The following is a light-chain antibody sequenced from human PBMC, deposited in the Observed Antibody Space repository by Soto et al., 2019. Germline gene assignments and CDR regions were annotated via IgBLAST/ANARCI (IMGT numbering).Light chain of an antibody. CDR2: EAS. V-gene: IGLV2-8*01. CDR1: SSDVGGYDY. Sequence: QSALTHPPPASRPPGQSVTISCTGTSSDVGGYDYVSWYQQHRGKAPKLRIYEASIRRSGVSHRLSGSKSGNTASLTVSGLQAEDEADYYCSSYTGGNPSYVFGTGTKVTVL. J-gene: IGLJ1*01. CDR3: SSYTGGNPSYV.